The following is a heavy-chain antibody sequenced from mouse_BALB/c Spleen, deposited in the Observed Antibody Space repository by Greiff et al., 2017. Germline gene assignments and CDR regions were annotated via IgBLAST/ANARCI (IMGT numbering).Heavy chain of an antibody. V-gene: IGHV2-6-7*01. CDR2: IWGDGST. Sequence: VNLVESGPGLVAPSQSLSITCTVSGFSLTGYGVNWVRQPPGKGLEWLGMIWGDGSTDYNSALKSRLSISKDNSKSQVFLKMNSLQTDDTARYYCARGREYGNYWYFDVWGAGTTVTVSS. CDR1: GFSLTGYG. D-gene: IGHD2-1*01. J-gene: IGHJ1*01. CDR3: ARGREYGNYWYFDV.